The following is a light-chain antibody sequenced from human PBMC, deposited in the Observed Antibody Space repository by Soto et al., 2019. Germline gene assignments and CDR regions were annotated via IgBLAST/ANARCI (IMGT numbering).Light chain of an antibody. CDR1: QSVSSY. CDR2: DAS. J-gene: IGKJ1*01. CDR3: QQRSNWPRT. V-gene: IGKV3-11*01. Sequence: EIVLTQSPATLSLSPGERATLSCRASQSVSSYLAWYQQKPGQAPRLLIYDASNRATGIPARFSGSASETDFTLTISSLEPEDFAVYYCQQRSNWPRTFGQGTKVEIK.